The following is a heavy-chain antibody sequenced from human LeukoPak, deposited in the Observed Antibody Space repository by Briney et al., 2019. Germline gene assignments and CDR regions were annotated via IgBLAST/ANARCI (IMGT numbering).Heavy chain of an antibody. CDR3: ARGRPPGHAFDI. CDR2: IYYSGST. J-gene: IGHJ3*02. Sequence: SETLSLTCTVSGGSISSGDYYWSWIRQPPGKGLEWIGYIYYSGSTYYNPSLKSRVTISVDTSKNQFSLKLSSVTAADTAVYYCARGRPPGHAFDIWGQGTVVTVSS. D-gene: IGHD1-14*01. CDR1: GGSISSGDYY. V-gene: IGHV4-30-4*01.